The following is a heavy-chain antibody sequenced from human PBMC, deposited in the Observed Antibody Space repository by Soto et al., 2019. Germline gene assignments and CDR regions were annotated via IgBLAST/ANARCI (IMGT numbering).Heavy chain of an antibody. CDR2: ISAYNGNT. CDR1: GYTFASYA. J-gene: IGHJ4*02. V-gene: IGHV1-18*01. CDR3: ARDVRLFSYDKKEFWANDY. D-gene: IGHD3-16*01. Sequence: ASVKVSCKASGYTFASYAISWMRQDPGQGLEWMGWISAYNGNTNYAQKLQGRVTMTTDTSTSTAYMELNSLRVEDTAVYYCARDVRLFSYDKKEFWANDYWGQGTSVTVSS.